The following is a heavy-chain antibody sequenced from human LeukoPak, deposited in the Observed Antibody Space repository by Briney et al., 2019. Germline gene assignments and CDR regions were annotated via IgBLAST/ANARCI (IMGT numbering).Heavy chain of an antibody. CDR2: ISSSSSYI. Sequence: GRSLRLSCAASGFTFSSYGMHWVRQAPGKGLEWVSSISSSSSYIYYADSVKGRFTISRDNAKNSLYLQMNSLRAEDTAVYYCARDAAIYDFWSGHSGYTDYWGQGTLVTVSS. V-gene: IGHV3-21*01. CDR3: ARDAAIYDFWSGHSGYTDY. CDR1: GFTFSSYG. D-gene: IGHD3-3*01. J-gene: IGHJ4*02.